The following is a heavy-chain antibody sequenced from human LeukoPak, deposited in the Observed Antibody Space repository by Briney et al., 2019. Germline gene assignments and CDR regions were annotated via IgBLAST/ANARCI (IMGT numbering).Heavy chain of an antibody. CDR3: ARDSGWSSGWYFDY. J-gene: IGHJ4*02. Sequence: SSETLSLTCTVSGGSISSSSYYWGWIRQPPGKGLEWIGSIYYSGSTYYNPSLKSRVTISVDTSKNQFSLKLSSVTAADTAVYYCARDSGWSSGWYFDYWGQGTLVTVSS. D-gene: IGHD6-19*01. V-gene: IGHV4-39*07. CDR1: GGSISSSSYY. CDR2: IYYSGST.